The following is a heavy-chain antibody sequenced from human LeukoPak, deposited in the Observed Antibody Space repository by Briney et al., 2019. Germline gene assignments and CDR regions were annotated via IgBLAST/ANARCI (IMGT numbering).Heavy chain of an antibody. D-gene: IGHD3-22*01. J-gene: IGHJ4*02. V-gene: IGHV4-4*07. CDR3: AREWTSGDGSGYTYYFDY. Sequence: SETLSLTCTVSGGSMSSFYWDWIRQPAGKGLQWIGRIYTSGVTNYNPSLKSRVIMSVDTSKNQFSLKLSSVTAADTAVYYCAREWTSGDGSGYTYYFDYWGPGTLVTVSS. CDR1: GGSMSSFY. CDR2: IYTSGVT.